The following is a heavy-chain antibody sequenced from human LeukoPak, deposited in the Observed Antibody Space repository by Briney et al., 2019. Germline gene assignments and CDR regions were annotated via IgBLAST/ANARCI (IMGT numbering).Heavy chain of an antibody. CDR3: AKHGYCSGISCFFDF. J-gene: IGHJ4*02. D-gene: IGHD2-2*03. CDR2: NSGSGPYT. CDR1: GFTFSSYA. V-gene: IGHV3-23*01. Sequence: PGGSLRLSCAASGFTFSSYAMSWVRQAPGKGLEWVSGNSGSGPYTFYTDSVKGRFTISRDSSKNTLYLQMNSLRAEDTALYYCAKHGYCSGISCFFDFWGQGTLVTVSS.